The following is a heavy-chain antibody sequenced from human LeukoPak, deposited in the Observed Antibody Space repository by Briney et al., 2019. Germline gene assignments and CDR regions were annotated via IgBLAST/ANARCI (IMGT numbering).Heavy chain of an antibody. CDR3: AKDGVPSFGELFVFYYYYMDV. V-gene: IGHV3-53*05. D-gene: IGHD3-10*01. Sequence: PGGSLRLSCAASGFIVNTNYMTWVRQAPGRGLEWVSFIYADGNTYYADSVKGRFTISRDISKNTLYLQMNSLRAEDTAVYYCAKDGVPSFGELFVFYYYYMDVWGKGTTVTISS. J-gene: IGHJ6*03. CDR2: IYADGNT. CDR1: GFIVNTNY.